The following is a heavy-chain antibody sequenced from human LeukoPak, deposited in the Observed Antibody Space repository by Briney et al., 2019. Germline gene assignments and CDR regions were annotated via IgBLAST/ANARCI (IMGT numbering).Heavy chain of an antibody. CDR2: ISGSGGST. CDR1: GFTFSSYA. Sequence: GGSLRLSCAASGFTFSSYAMSWVRQAPGKGLEWVSAISGSGGSTYYADSVKGRFTISRDNSKNTLYLQMNSLRAEDTAVYYCARAIAAAGYRHDYYYYGMDVWGQGTTVTVSS. V-gene: IGHV3-23*01. D-gene: IGHD6-13*01. CDR3: ARAIAAAGYRHDYYYYGMDV. J-gene: IGHJ6*02.